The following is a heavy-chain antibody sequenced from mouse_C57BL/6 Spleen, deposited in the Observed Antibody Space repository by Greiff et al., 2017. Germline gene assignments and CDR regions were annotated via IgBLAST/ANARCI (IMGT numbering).Heavy chain of an antibody. CDR1: GYTFTSYW. D-gene: IGHD1-1*01. Sequence: QVQLQQPGAELVKPGASVKLSCKASGYTFTSYWMQWVKQRPGQGLEWIGEIDPSDSYTNYNQKFKGKATLTVDTSSSTASMQLSSLTSEDSAVYYCARNYGSSPSWFAYWGQGTLVTVSA. CDR3: ARNYGSSPSWFAY. V-gene: IGHV1-50*01. CDR2: IDPSDSYT. J-gene: IGHJ3*01.